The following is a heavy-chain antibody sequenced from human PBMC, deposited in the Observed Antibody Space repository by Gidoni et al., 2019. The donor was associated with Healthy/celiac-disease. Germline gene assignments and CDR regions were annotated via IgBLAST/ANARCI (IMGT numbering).Heavy chain of an antibody. J-gene: IGHJ3*02. Sequence: QVQLVQSGAEVKKPRASVKVSSKASGYTFTSLGISWVRPAPGEGLEWRGWISAYNGNTNYAQKLQGRVTMTTDTSTSTAYMELRSLRADDTAVYYCARDIVVVPAADDAFDIWGQGTMVTVSS. CDR1: GYTFTSLG. D-gene: IGHD2-2*01. V-gene: IGHV1-18*01. CDR2: ISAYNGNT. CDR3: ARDIVVVPAADDAFDI.